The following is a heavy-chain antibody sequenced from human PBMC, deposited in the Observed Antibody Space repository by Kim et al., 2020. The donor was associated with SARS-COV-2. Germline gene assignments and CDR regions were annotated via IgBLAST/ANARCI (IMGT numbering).Heavy chain of an antibody. CDR2: IYYSGST. CDR1: GGSISSGGYY. D-gene: IGHD4-4*01. J-gene: IGHJ4*02. Sequence: SETLSLTCTVSGGSISSGGYYWSWIRQHPGKGLEWIGYIYYSGSTYYNPSLKSRVTISVDTSKNQFSLKLSSVTAADTAVYYCARVGYSNYAHDYWGQGTLVTVSS. V-gene: IGHV4-31*03. CDR3: ARVGYSNYAHDY.